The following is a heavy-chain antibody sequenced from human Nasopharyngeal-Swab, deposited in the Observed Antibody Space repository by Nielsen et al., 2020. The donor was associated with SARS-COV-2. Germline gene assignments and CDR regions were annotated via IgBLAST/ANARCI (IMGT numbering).Heavy chain of an antibody. D-gene: IGHD3-22*01. CDR3: ARDYYDSSGYYVFDY. CDR2: ISAYNDNT. V-gene: IGHV1-18*01. J-gene: IGHJ4*02. Sequence: ASVKVSCKASGYTFTSYGISWVRQAPGQGLEWMGWISAYNDNTNYAQKLQGRVTMTTDTSTSTAYMELRSLRSDDTAVYYCARDYYDSSGYYVFDYWGQGTLVTVSS. CDR1: GYTFTSYG.